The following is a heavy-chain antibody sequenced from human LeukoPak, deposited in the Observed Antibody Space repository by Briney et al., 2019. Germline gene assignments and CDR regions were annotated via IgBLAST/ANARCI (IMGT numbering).Heavy chain of an antibody. D-gene: IGHD2-2*01. V-gene: IGHV4-31*03. Sequence: SETLSLTCTVSGGPISSGGYYWSWIRQHPGKGLEWIGYIYYSGSTYYNPSLKSRVTISVDTSKNQFSLKLSSVTAADTAVYYCARAAHSRQLLRDYYYGMDVWGQGTTVTVSS. CDR3: ARAAHSRQLLRDYYYGMDV. CDR2: IYYSGST. CDR1: GGPISSGGYY. J-gene: IGHJ6*02.